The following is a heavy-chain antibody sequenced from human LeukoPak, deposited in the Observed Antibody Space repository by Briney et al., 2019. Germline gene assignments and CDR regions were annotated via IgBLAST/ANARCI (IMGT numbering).Heavy chain of an antibody. J-gene: IGHJ4*02. CDR2: INSDGSST. CDR3: ARHDLLSGYYALDY. Sequence: HPGGSLRLSCAASGFTFSSYWMHWVRQAPGKGLVWVSRINSDGSSTSYADSVKGRFTISRDNAQNSLYLQMHSLTVDDTAVYYCARHDLLSGYYALDYWGPGTLVIVSS. V-gene: IGHV3-74*01. CDR1: GFTFSSYW. D-gene: IGHD3-3*01.